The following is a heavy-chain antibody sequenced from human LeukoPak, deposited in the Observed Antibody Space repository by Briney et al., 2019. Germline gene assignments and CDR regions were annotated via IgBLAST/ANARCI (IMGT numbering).Heavy chain of an antibody. CDR3: TRRLDE. V-gene: IGHV3-7*01. CDR1: GFSFNNDW. J-gene: IGHJ4*02. Sequence: GGSLRLSCATSGFSFNNDWVDWVRQAPGKGLEWVANINQDGSEKNCLDSVKGRFTISRDNAQNSLYLQMNGLRVEDTAVYYCTRRLDEWGQGTLVTVSS. CDR2: INQDGSEK. D-gene: IGHD3-16*01.